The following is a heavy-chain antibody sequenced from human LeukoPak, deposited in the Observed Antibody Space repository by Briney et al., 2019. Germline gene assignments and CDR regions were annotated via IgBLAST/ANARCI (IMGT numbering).Heavy chain of an antibody. CDR3: ARDRRLLLWFGELLNHDAFDI. Sequence: GGSLRLSCAASGFTFSSYSMNWVRQAPGKGLEWVSYISSSSSTIYYADSVKGRFTISRDNAKNSLYLQMNSLRAEDTAVYYCARDRRLLLWFGELLNHDAFDIWGQGTMVTVSS. CDR1: GFTFSSYS. J-gene: IGHJ3*02. V-gene: IGHV3-48*04. CDR2: ISSSSSTI. D-gene: IGHD3-10*01.